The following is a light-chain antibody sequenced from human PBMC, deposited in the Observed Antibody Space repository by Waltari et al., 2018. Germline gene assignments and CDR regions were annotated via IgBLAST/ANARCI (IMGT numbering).Light chain of an antibody. J-gene: IGKJ4*01. Sequence: DIQMTQSPSTLSASVGDRVTITCRASQTVYSWLAWYQQKPGRAPSLLISKTSGLESGVPSRFSGSGSGTDFTLTITSLQPDDSATYYCQQYRIFPLTFGGVTKVEV. CDR2: KTS. V-gene: IGKV1-5*03. CDR1: QTVYSW. CDR3: QQYRIFPLT.